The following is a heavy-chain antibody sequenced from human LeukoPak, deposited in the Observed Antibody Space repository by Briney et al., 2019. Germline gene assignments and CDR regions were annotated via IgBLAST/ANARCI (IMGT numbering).Heavy chain of an antibody. J-gene: IGHJ4*02. CDR1: GFTFSDVW. D-gene: IGHD3-22*01. CDR3: VTDPEVYYPDSTGYFYGSFDY. V-gene: IGHV3-15*01. CDR2: IKSKTNGGTS. Sequence: PGGSLSRSCAATGFTFSDVWMTWVRQAPGKGLEWVGRIKSKTNGGTSDYAAPVQGRFAISRDDSSNTLYLQINSLQTENTAVYYCVTDPEVYYPDSTGYFYGSFDYWGQGTLVTVSS.